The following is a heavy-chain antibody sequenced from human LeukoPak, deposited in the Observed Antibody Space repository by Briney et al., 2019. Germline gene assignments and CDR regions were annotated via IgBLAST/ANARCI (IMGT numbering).Heavy chain of an antibody. J-gene: IGHJ4*02. D-gene: IGHD6-25*01. CDR1: GYSISSGYY. CDR2: IYHSGST. CDR3: ARDLWSTAAGIFDF. V-gene: IGHV4-38-2*02. Sequence: SETLSLTCTVSGYSISSGYYWGWIRQPPGKGLEGIGSIYHSGSTYYNPSLKSRVTISVDTSKNQFSLDLSSVTAADTAVYFCARDLWSTAAGIFDFWGQGALVTVSS.